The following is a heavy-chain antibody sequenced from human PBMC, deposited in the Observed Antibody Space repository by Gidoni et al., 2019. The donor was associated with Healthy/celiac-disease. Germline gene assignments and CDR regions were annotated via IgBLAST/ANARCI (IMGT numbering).Heavy chain of an antibody. CDR1: GGPVSSYY. CDR2: IYTSGST. CDR3: ARSPVYSGYDWGLLDY. Sequence: QVQLQESGPGLVKPSETLSLTCTVSGGPVSSYYWSWIRQPAGKGLEWIGRIYTSGSTNYNPSLKSRVTISVDTSKNQFSLKLSSVTAADPAVYYCARSPVYSGYDWGLLDYWGQGTLVTVSS. D-gene: IGHD5-12*01. J-gene: IGHJ4*02. V-gene: IGHV4-4*07.